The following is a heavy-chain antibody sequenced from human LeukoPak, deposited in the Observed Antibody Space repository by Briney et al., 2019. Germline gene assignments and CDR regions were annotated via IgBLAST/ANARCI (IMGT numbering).Heavy chain of an antibody. Sequence: PGGSLRPSCAASGFTFSSYAMSWVRQAPGKGLEWVSAISGSGGSTYYADSVKGRFTISRDNSKNTLYLQMNSLRAEDTAVYYCAKDQDIVVVPAAGFDYWGQGTLVTVSS. D-gene: IGHD2-2*01. V-gene: IGHV3-23*01. CDR3: AKDQDIVVVPAAGFDY. J-gene: IGHJ4*02. CDR1: GFTFSSYA. CDR2: ISGSGGST.